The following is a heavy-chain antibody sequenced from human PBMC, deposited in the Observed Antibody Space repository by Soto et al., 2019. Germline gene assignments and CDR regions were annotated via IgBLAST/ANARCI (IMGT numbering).Heavy chain of an antibody. D-gene: IGHD1-26*01. CDR2: ISYDGSNK. V-gene: IGHV3-30*01. CDR1: GFSFSKFD. Sequence: QVQLVESGGGVVQPGTSLRLSCVAAGFSFSKFDMHWIRQTPDKRLQWVAFISYDGSNKYYLGSVKGRFTVSRDNSKNTVALQMNTLGLEDTATYFCARGDQYDILLRYYAMDVWGLGTTVSISS. CDR3: ARGDQYDILLRYYAMDV. J-gene: IGHJ6*02.